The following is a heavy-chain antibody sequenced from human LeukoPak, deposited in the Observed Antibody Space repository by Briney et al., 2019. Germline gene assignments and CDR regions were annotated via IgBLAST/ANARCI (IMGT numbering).Heavy chain of an antibody. CDR1: GYTFTSYG. V-gene: IGHV1-18*01. Sequence: ASVTVSFTASGYTFTSYGISWVRQAPGQGLEWMGWISAYNGNTNYAQKLQGRVTMTTDTSTSTAYMELRSLRSDDTAVYYCARDQYYDILTGSGVGAFDIWGQGTMVTVSS. D-gene: IGHD3-9*01. CDR3: ARDQYYDILTGSGVGAFDI. J-gene: IGHJ3*02. CDR2: ISAYNGNT.